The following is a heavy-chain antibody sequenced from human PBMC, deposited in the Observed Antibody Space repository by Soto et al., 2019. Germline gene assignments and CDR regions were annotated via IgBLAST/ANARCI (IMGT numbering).Heavy chain of an antibody. Sequence: SETLSLTCTVSDGTVSASYYYWAWIRQPPGKGLEWIGSIYYTGSTYYKPSLNSRVTISLDTSKNQFPLRLTSVTAADTAIYYCATPGEEYSGYYYYNWGQGALVTVSS. D-gene: IGHD5-12*01. CDR1: DGTVSASYYY. J-gene: IGHJ4*02. V-gene: IGHV4-39*01. CDR3: ATPGEEYSGYYYYN. CDR2: IYYTGST.